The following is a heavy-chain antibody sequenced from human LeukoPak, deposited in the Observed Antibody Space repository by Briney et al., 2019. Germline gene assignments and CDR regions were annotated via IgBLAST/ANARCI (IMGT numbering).Heavy chain of an antibody. J-gene: IGHJ6*04. V-gene: IGHV1-2*02. D-gene: IGHD3-3*02. Sequence: ASVKVSCKASGYDFTGHYIHWVRQAPGQGLEWMGWINPSSGVTIYTQKFQGRVTMTRDTAITTAYMELRRLESDDTAVYYCARGVLVYGLDVWGNGTTVIVSA. CDR3: ARGVLVYGLDV. CDR2: INPSSGVT. CDR1: GYDFTGHY.